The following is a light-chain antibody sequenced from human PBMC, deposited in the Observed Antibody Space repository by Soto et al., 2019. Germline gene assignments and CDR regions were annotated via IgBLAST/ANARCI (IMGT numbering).Light chain of an antibody. J-gene: IGLJ1*01. CDR1: SSDVGGYNY. V-gene: IGLV2-14*01. CDR2: DVS. Sequence: QSALTQPASVSGSPGQSITISCTGTSSDVGGYNYVSWYQQHPGKAPKLMIYDVSNRPSGVSNRFSGSKSGNTASLTISGLQAEDEADYYCSSYMSSSTYVFLTGTKLTVL. CDR3: SSYMSSSTYV.